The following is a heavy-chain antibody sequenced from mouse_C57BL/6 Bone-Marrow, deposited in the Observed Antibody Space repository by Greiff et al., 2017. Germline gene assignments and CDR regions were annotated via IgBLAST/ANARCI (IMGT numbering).Heavy chain of an antibody. CDR2: SYPGNSAT. J-gene: IGHJ4*01. CDR3: TRYYREAYYAMDY. V-gene: IGHV1-5*01. CDR1: GYTFTSYW. D-gene: IGHD1-1*01. Sequence: EVKLVESGTVLARPGASVTMSCKTSGYTFTSYWMHWVKQRPGQGLDWLGASYPGNSATSYNQKFKGKAKLTAVTSASTAYMELSSLTNEDSAVYYGTRYYREAYYAMDYWGQGTSVTVSS.